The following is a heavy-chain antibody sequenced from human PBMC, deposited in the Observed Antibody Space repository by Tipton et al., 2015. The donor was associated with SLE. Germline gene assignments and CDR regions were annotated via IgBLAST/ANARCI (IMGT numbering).Heavy chain of an antibody. Sequence: QLVQSGPEVKKPGSSVKVSCKASGGTFSSYGISWVRQAPGQGLEWMGWISAYNGNTNYAQKLQGRVTMTTDTSTSTAYMELRSLRSDDTAVYYCARDPTGWRSSSTSCPFDYWGQGTLVTVSS. J-gene: IGHJ4*02. V-gene: IGHV1-18*01. CDR3: ARDPTGWRSSSTSCPFDY. CDR1: GGTFSSYG. CDR2: ISAYNGNT. D-gene: IGHD2-2*01.